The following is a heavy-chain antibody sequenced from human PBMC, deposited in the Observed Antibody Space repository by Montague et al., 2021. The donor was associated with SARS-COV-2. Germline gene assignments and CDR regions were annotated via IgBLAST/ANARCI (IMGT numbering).Heavy chain of an antibody. Sequence: SETLSLTCTVSGDSMNNYYWCWIRQPPGKGLEWIGYINYNCSTHYNPSLQSRVTLSKDTSKNQFSLRLTSVTAADTAMYFCSWAPIYRRSWYAYFDYWGQGTLVTVSS. J-gene: IGHJ4*02. CDR2: INYNCST. D-gene: IGHD6-13*01. CDR1: GDSMNNYY. V-gene: IGHV4-59*01. CDR3: SWAPIYRRSWYAYFDY.